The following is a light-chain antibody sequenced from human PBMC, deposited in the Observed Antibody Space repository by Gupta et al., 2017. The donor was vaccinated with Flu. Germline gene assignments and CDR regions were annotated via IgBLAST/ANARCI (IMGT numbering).Light chain of an antibody. CDR3: AAWDDSRNGWV. CDR2: SNN. Sequence: QSVLTQPPSASGAPGQRVTISCSGSSSNIGSNTVNWYQQHPGTAPKLLIYSNNQRPSGVPERFSGSKSGTSASLSISGLQAEDEADYYCAAWDDSRNGWVFGGGTKLTVL. J-gene: IGLJ3*02. CDR1: SSNIGSNT. V-gene: IGLV1-44*01.